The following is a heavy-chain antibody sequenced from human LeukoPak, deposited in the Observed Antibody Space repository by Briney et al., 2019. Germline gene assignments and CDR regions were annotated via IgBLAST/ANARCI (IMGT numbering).Heavy chain of an antibody. V-gene: IGHV3-11*06. CDR3: ARGSEYYYGSGGPYYYGMDV. CDR2: ISSSSSYT. CDR1: GLTFSDYY. J-gene: IGHJ6*02. D-gene: IGHD3-10*01. Sequence: GGSLRLSCAASGLTFSDYYMSWIRQAPGKGLEWVSYISSSSSYTNYADSVKGRFTISRDNAKNSLYLQINSLRAEDTAVYYCARGSEYYYGSGGPYYYGMDVWGQGTTVTVSS.